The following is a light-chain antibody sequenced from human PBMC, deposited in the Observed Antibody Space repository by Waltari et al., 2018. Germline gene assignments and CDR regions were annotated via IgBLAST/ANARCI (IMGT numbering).Light chain of an antibody. CDR2: RVS. Sequence: ASISCKSSQGLVSSGGNTILNWFQQRPGQSPRRLIYRVSNRDSGVPDRFSGSGSGTDFTLKISRVEAEDVGIYYCMQGTHWPWTFGQGTKVEFK. CDR1: QGLVSSGGNTI. V-gene: IGKV2-30*01. J-gene: IGKJ1*01. CDR3: MQGTHWPWT.